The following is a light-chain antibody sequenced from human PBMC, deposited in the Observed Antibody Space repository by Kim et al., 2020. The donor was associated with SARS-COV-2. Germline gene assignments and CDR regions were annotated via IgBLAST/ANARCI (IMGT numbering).Light chain of an antibody. CDR2: GQN. V-gene: IGLV3-19*02. CDR3: NSWDSSGNHVV. CDR1: SLRSFF. Sequence: SSELTQDPAVSVALGQTVRITCQGDSLRSFFASWYQQKPGQAPVRVIYGQNNRPSGIPDRFSGSSSGNTASLTITGAQAEDEADYYCNSWDSSGNHVVFGGGTQLTVL. J-gene: IGLJ2*01.